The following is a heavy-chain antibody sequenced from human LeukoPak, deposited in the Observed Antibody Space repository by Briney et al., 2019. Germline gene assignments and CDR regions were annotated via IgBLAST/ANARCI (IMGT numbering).Heavy chain of an antibody. Sequence: AASVKVSCKASGYTFTSYGISWVRQAPGQGLEWMGWISAYNGNTNYAQKLQGRVTMTTDTSTSTAYMELSRLRSDDTAVYYCARNKYYYGSRNYGVPNWFDPWGQGTLVTVSS. CDR1: GYTFTSYG. V-gene: IGHV1-18*01. CDR3: ARNKYYYGSRNYGVPNWFDP. D-gene: IGHD3-10*01. CDR2: ISAYNGNT. J-gene: IGHJ5*02.